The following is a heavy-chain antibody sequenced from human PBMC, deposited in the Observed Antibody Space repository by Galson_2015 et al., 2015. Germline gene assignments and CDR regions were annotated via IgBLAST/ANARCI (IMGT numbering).Heavy chain of an antibody. J-gene: IGHJ6*02. CDR2: IIPILGVA. CDR3: ARDREPIVVANYYYYGMDV. Sequence: SVKVSCKASGGTFSSYTISWVRQAPGQGLEWMGRIIPILGVANYAQKFQGRVTITADKSTSTAYMELSSLRSEDTAVYYCARDREPIVVANYYYYGMDVWGQGTTVTVSS. CDR1: GGTFSSYT. V-gene: IGHV1-69*04. D-gene: IGHD3-22*01.